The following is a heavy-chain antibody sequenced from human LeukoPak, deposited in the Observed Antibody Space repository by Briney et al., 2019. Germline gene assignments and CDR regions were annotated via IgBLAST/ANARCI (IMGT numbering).Heavy chain of an antibody. CDR3: ATWGGSYYFDY. CDR2: FYPEDGET. Sequence: ASVKVSCKVSGYTLTELSMNWPRQAPGKGLEWMGGFYPEDGETIYAQKCQGRVTLTEATSTDTDYRELRSLRSEDTDVYYCATWGGSYYFDYWGQGTLVTVSS. J-gene: IGHJ4*02. CDR1: GYTLTELS. D-gene: IGHD1-26*01. V-gene: IGHV1-24*01.